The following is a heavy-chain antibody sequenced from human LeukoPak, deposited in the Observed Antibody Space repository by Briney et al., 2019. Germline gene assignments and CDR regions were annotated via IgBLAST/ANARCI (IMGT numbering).Heavy chain of an antibody. D-gene: IGHD2-8*01. V-gene: IGHV3-7*01. CDR1: GFTFSSYW. CDR3: ARQRGYCSSGVCRGWFDP. Sequence: GGSLRLSCAASGFTFSSYWMSWVRQAPGKGLERVANINQDGSDKNYVDSLKGRFAISRDNAKNSLYLQMNSLRAEDTAVYYCARQRGYCSSGVCRGWFDPWGQGTLVTVSS. CDR2: INQDGSDK. J-gene: IGHJ5*02.